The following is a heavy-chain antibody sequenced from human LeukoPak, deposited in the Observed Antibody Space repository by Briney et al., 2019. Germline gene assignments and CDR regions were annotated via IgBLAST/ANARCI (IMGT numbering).Heavy chain of an antibody. CDR3: AKEEKGSYMDV. D-gene: IGHD1-26*01. CDR1: GFTFDDYT. CDR2: ISWDGGST. V-gene: IGHV3-43*01. J-gene: IGHJ6*03. Sequence: GGSLRLSCAASGFTFDDYTMHWVRHSPGKGLEWVSLISWDGGSTYYADSVKGRFTISRDNSKNSLYLQMNSLRTEDTALYYCAKEEKGSYMDVWGKGTTVTISS.